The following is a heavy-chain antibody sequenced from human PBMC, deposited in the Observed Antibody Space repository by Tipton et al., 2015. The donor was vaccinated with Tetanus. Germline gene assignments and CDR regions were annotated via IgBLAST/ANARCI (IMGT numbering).Heavy chain of an antibody. J-gene: IGHJ3*02. CDR2: IYTSGST. Sequence: TLSLTCTVSGGSISSYYWSWIRQPAGKGLEWIGRIYTSGSTNYTPSLKSRVTMSVDTSKNQFSLKLSSVTAADTAVYYCARDHTRYSGSSVATFDIWGQGTMVTVSS. CDR3: ARDHTRYSGSSVATFDI. CDR1: GGSISSYY. V-gene: IGHV4-4*07. D-gene: IGHD6-6*01.